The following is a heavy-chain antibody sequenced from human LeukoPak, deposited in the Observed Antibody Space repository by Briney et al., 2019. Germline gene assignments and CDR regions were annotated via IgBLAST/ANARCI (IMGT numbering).Heavy chain of an antibody. J-gene: IGHJ3*02. CDR2: IWYDGINK. V-gene: IGHV3-33*01. Sequence: PGRSLSLSCAASGFTFRTFGMHWVRPAPGKGLEWVAIIWYDGINKYCSDSVKGRFTISRDNSKNTLYLQMNSLRAEDTAVYYCSRDYYDSSGQLHAGAHAFDIWGQGSMVTVSS. CDR3: SRDYYDSSGQLHAGAHAFDI. CDR1: GFTFRTFG. D-gene: IGHD3-22*01.